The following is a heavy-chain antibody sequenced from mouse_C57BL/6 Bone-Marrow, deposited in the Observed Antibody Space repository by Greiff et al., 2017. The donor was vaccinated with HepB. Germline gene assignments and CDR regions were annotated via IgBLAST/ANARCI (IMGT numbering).Heavy chain of an antibody. Sequence: VKLVESGAELVKPGASVKLSCKASGYTFTEYTIHWVKQRSGQGLEWIGWFYPGSGSIKYNEKFKDKATLTADKSSSTVYMELSRLTSEDSAVYFCARHEEGSYYDYDAGYAMDYWGQGTSVTVSS. D-gene: IGHD2-4*01. CDR3: ARHEEGSYYDYDAGYAMDY. CDR2: FYPGSGSI. CDR1: GYTFTEYT. V-gene: IGHV1-62-2*01. J-gene: IGHJ4*01.